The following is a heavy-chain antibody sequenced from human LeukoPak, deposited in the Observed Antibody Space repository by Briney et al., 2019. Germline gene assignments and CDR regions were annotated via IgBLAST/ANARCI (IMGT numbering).Heavy chain of an antibody. V-gene: IGHV1-46*01. Sequence: RASVKVSCKASGYTFTRYYIHWVRQAPGQGLEWMGVIDPSGGSRSFAQKFQGRVTMTRDTSTSTVYMELSSLRSEDTAVYYCASGGQWLFDYWGHGTLVTVSS. CDR1: GYTFTRYY. D-gene: IGHD3-22*01. J-gene: IGHJ4*01. CDR2: IDPSGGSR. CDR3: ASGGQWLFDY.